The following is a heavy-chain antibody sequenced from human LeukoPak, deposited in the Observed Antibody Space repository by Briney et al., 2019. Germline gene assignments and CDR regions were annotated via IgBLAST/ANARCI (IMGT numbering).Heavy chain of an antibody. V-gene: IGHV3-48*01. CDR3: ARELSQIVWGGLDY. D-gene: IGHD2-21*01. Sequence: GGSLRLSCAASGFILSPYSMNWVRQAPGKGLEWVSYISTTSSIIYYADSVKGRFTISRDNSKNTVFLQMNSLRVEDTAVYYCARELSQIVWGGLDYGGQGTLVSVSS. CDR2: ISTTSSII. J-gene: IGHJ4*02. CDR1: GFILSPYS.